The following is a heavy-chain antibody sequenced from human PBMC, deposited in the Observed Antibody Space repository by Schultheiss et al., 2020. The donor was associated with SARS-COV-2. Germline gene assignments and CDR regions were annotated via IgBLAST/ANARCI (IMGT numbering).Heavy chain of an antibody. CDR3: ARHLLATVSQFDY. D-gene: IGHD5-24*01. V-gene: IGHV5-51*01. J-gene: IGHJ4*02. CDR1: RYSFTTYW. Sequence: GESLKISCKGSRYSFTTYWIGWVRQMPGKGLEWMGIIYPGDSDTRYSPSFQGQVTISADKSISTAYLQWSSLKASDTAMYYCARHLLATVSQFDYWGQGTLVTVSS. CDR2: IYPGDSDT.